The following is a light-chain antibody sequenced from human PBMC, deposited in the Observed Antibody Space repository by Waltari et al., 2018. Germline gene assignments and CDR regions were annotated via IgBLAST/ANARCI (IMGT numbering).Light chain of an antibody. CDR2: DFP. CDR3: SSYTSSSTWV. J-gene: IGLJ3*02. V-gene: IGLV2-14*03. CDR1: SSDVGGYTY. Sequence: QSALTQPASVSGSPGQSITISCTGTSSDVGGYTYVPWYQQPPGKAPKLIIYDFPTRPSGVSNRFSVSMSVKTASLTISGLQAEDEADYYCSSYTSSSTWVCGGGTKLTVL.